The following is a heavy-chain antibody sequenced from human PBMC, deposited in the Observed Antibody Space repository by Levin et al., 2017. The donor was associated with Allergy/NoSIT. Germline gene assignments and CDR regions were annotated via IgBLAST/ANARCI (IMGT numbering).Heavy chain of an antibody. V-gene: IGHV4-34*01. Sequence: PSETLSLTCAVYGGSFSGYYWSWIRQPPGKGLEWIGEINHSGSTNYNPSLKSRVTISVDTSKNQFSLKLSSVTAADTAVYYCASRSGSYEGGSGYWGQGTLVTVSS. CDR1: GGSFSGYY. CDR2: INHSGST. D-gene: IGHD1-26*01. J-gene: IGHJ4*02. CDR3: ASRSGSYEGGSGY.